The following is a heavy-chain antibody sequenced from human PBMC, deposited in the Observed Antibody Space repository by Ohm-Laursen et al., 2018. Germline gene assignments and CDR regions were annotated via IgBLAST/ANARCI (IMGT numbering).Heavy chain of an antibody. J-gene: IGHJ6*02. Sequence: SLRLSCTASGFAFGDYTLSWVRQAPGKGLEWIGFIRSEGFGATIEYAASMKGRFIISRDDSKSTAYLQMNSLKTEDTAVYFCTRDGTYYYDSSGYYYVGAYYYGMDVWGQGTTVTVSS. CDR1: GFAFGDYT. V-gene: IGHV3-49*04. D-gene: IGHD3-22*01. CDR3: TRDGTYYYDSSGYYYVGAYYYGMDV. CDR2: IRSEGFGATI.